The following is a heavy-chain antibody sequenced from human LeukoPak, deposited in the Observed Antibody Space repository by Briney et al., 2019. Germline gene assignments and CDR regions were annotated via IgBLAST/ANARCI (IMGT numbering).Heavy chain of an antibody. D-gene: IGHD3-9*01. CDR3: ARTRSYYEILTGYPENWFDP. CDR1: GGSISSYY. CDR2: IYYSGST. J-gene: IGHJ5*02. Sequence: SETLSLTCTVSGGSISSYYWSWIRQPPGKGLEWIGYIYYSGSTNYNPSLKSRVTISVDTSKNHFSLKLSSVTVADTAVYYCARTRSYYEILTGYPENWFDPWGQGTLVTVSS. V-gene: IGHV4-59*01.